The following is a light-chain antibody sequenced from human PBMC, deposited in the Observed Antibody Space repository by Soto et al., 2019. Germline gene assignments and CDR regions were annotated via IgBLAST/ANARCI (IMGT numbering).Light chain of an antibody. CDR1: QSLLHSNGYNY. V-gene: IGKV2-28*01. Sequence: DIVMTQSPLSQHVTPVEPASISCRSSQSLLHSNGYNYLDCYLQKPGQSPQLLIYLGSNRSSGVPDRCSGSGSGTDFTLKISRVEAEDVGVYYCMQALQTSITFGQGTRLEIK. J-gene: IGKJ5*01. CDR3: MQALQTSIT. CDR2: LGS.